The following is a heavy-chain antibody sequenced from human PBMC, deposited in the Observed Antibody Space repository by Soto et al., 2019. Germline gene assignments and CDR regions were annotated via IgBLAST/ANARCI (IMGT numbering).Heavy chain of an antibody. V-gene: IGHV3-48*02. Sequence: GGSLRLSCTASGFTFISYSMTWVRQAPGKGLEWVSYIDTSSRTKFYADSVKGRFTISRDNAKNSLFLQMNSLSDEDTAVYYCARDRYYDSSGYYTDAFDIWGQGTMVTVSS. CDR2: IDTSSRTK. J-gene: IGHJ3*02. D-gene: IGHD3-22*01. CDR1: GFTFISYS. CDR3: ARDRYYDSSGYYTDAFDI.